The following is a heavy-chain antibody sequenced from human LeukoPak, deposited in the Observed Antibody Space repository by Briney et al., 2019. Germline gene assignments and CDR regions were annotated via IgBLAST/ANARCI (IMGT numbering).Heavy chain of an antibody. CDR1: GGSISTYY. CDR2: ISYSGST. D-gene: IGHD3-22*01. V-gene: IGHV4-59*01. Sequence: SSETLSLTCTVSGGSISTYYWSWVRQPPGKGLEWIGYISYSGSTNYNPSLKSRVTISVDTSKNQFSLKLSSVTAADTAVYYCARHSIAYYPRFDPWGQGTLVTVSS. CDR3: ARHSIAYYPRFDP. J-gene: IGHJ5*02.